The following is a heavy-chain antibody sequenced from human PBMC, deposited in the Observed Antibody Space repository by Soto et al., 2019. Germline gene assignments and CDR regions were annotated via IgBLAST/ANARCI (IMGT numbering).Heavy chain of an antibody. J-gene: IGHJ6*02. CDR2: IIPIFGTA. D-gene: IGHD2-2*01. CDR1: GGTFSSYA. Sequence: QVQLVQSGAEVKKPGSSVKVSCKASGGTFSSYAISWVRQAPGQGLEWMGGIIPIFGTANYAQKFQGRVTITADESTSTAYMELSSLRSEDTDVYYCARNDCISSRCYYYYYYGMDVWGQGTTVTVSS. V-gene: IGHV1-69*12. CDR3: ARNDCISSRCYYYYYYGMDV.